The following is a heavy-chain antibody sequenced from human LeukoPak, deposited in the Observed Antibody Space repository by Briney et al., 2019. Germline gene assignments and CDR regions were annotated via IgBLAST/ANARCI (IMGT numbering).Heavy chain of an antibody. CDR1: GFAFSNYA. V-gene: IGHV3-23*01. D-gene: IGHD3-22*01. J-gene: IGHJ4*02. CDR3: VRGYYAGRGHHFEY. CDR2: ISGSGGRT. Sequence: GGSLRLSCAASGFAFSNYAMSWVRQAPGKGLEWISSISGSGGRTNYADSVKGRFTISRDNSKNTLYLQMNSLRAEDTAVYYCVRGYYAGRGHHFEYWGQGTLVTVSS.